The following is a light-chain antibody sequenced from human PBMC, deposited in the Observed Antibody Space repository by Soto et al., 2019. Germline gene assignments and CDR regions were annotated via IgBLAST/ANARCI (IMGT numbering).Light chain of an antibody. Sequence: EIVMTQSPATLSVSPGERATLSCRASQSVSSNLAWYQHKPGQGPRLLIYCASTRATGIPARFSGSGSGTEFTLTISSLQSEDFAVYYCQQYNDWPPYTFGQGTKLEIK. J-gene: IGKJ2*01. CDR2: CAS. V-gene: IGKV3-15*01. CDR1: QSVSSN. CDR3: QQYNDWPPYT.